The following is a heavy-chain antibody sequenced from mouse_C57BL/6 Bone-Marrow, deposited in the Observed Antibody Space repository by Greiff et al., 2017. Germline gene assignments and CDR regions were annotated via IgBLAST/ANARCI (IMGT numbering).Heavy chain of an antibody. CDR1: GYTFTTYP. J-gene: IGHJ3*01. Sequence: VHLVESGAELVKPGASVKMSCKASGYTFTTYPIEWMKQNHGKSLEWIGNFHPYNDDTKYNEKFKGKATLTVEKSSSTVYLELSRLTSDVTAVYYCARRIYYGGQGFAYWGQGTLVTVSA. CDR2: FHPYNDDT. D-gene: IGHD2-13*01. CDR3: ARRIYYGGQGFAY. V-gene: IGHV1-47*01.